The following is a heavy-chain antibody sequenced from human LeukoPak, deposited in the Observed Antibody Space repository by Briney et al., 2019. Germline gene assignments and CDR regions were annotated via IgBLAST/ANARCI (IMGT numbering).Heavy chain of an antibody. CDR2: IKRKSEGATT. J-gene: IGHJ4*02. CDR1: GFAFKNAW. CDR3: TMSSYCEKNVCQTYFDF. D-gene: IGHD2-21*01. V-gene: IGHV3-15*01. Sequence: GGSLRLSCAASGFAFKNAWMSWVRQAPGKGLEWLGLIKRKSEGATTDYSAPVKGRFTISRDDSENTLYLQMSSLKTEDTAVYYCTMSSYCEKNVCQTYFDFWGQGTLVTVSS.